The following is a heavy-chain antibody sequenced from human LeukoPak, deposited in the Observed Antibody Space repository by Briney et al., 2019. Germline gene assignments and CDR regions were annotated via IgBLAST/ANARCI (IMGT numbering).Heavy chain of an antibody. CDR3: ASSNNDFWSGYYGNFDY. V-gene: IGHV3-7*01. CDR2: IKQDGSEK. CDR1: GFTFSSYA. Sequence: PGGSLRLSCAASGFTFSSYAMSWVRQAPGKGLEWVANIKQDGSEKYYVDSVKGRFTISRDNAKNSLYLQMNSLRAEDTAVYYCASSNNDFWSGYYGNFDYWGQGTLVTVSS. J-gene: IGHJ4*02. D-gene: IGHD3-3*01.